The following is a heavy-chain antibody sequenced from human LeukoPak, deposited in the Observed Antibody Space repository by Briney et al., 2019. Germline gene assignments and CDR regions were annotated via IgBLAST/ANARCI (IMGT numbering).Heavy chain of an antibody. CDR1: GTSISPYY. CDR2: IYYSGST. D-gene: IGHD2-21*02. Sequence: SSETLSLTCAVSGTSISPYYWSWIRQPPGKGLEWNGYIYYSGSTNYNPSLKSRVTISVDTSENQFSLILRSVTAADTAVYYCAREVGDSDSDNWFDPWGQGTLVTVSS. V-gene: IGHV4-59*01. J-gene: IGHJ5*02. CDR3: AREVGDSDSDNWFDP.